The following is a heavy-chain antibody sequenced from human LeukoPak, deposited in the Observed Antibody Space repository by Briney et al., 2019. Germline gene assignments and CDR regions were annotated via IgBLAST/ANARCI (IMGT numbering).Heavy chain of an antibody. CDR3: AKDNWNDHFFDY. CDR1: GFTFSSYA. D-gene: IGHD1-20*01. CDR2: ISGSSGST. J-gene: IGHJ4*02. Sequence: GGSLRLSCAASGFTFSSYAMSWVRRAPGKGLEWVSAISGSSGSTYYADSVKGRFTISRDNSKYTLYLQMNSLRAEDTAVYYCAKDNWNDHFFDYWGQGALVTVSS. V-gene: IGHV3-23*01.